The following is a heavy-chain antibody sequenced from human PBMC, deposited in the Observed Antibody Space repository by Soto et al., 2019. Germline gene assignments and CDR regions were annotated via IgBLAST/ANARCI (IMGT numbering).Heavy chain of an antibody. D-gene: IGHD2-15*01. Sequence: QVQLVESGGGWAKLGGSWSLSWAAPGLPFGAYTISWFGQAPGKGLEWVSYISSSSSYTNYADSVKGRFTISRDNAKNSLYLQMNSLRAEDTAVYYCARDALLGGMDVWGQGTTVTVSS. CDR2: ISSSSSYT. V-gene: IGHV3-11*06. CDR3: ARDALLGGMDV. CDR1: GLPFGAYT. J-gene: IGHJ6*02.